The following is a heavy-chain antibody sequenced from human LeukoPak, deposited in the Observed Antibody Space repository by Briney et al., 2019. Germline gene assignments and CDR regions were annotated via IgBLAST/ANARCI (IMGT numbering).Heavy chain of an antibody. Sequence: PGGSLRLSCAASGFTFRSYCMHWVRQAPGKGLVWASRINSDGSSINYADSVKGRFTISRDNAKNTLYLQMNSLRAADTAVYYCARGDLSYGDYSFDYWGQGTLVTVSS. V-gene: IGHV3-74*01. D-gene: IGHD4-17*01. CDR1: GFTFRSYC. CDR3: ARGDLSYGDYSFDY. CDR2: INSDGSSI. J-gene: IGHJ4*02.